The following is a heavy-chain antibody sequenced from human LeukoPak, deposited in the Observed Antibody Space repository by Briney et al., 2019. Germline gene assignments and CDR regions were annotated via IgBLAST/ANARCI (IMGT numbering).Heavy chain of an antibody. D-gene: IGHD1-26*01. CDR1: GFTFSDYH. CDR3: ARETYSGSYYDY. V-gene: IGHV3-11*04. J-gene: IGHJ4*02. CDR2: ISSSGNLI. Sequence: PGGSLRLSCAASGFTFSDYHMSWIRQAPGKGLEWVSYISSSGNLIYYADSVRGRFTVSRDNAKTSLYLQMNSLRAEDTAVYYCARETYSGSYYDYWGRGTLVTVSS.